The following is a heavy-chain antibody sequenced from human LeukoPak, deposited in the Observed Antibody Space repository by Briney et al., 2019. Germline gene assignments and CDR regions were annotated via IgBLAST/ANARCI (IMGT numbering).Heavy chain of an antibody. CDR1: GGSISSYY. CDR2: IYYRGST. V-gene: IGHV4-59*01. CDR3: ARGRRGRDGYNFDY. Sequence: PPETLSLTCTVSGGSISSYYWSWIRQPPGKGLEWIGYIYYRGSTNSNPSLKSRVTISVDTSKNQFSLKLSSVTAADTAVYYCARGRRGRDGYNFDYWGQGTLVPVSS. D-gene: IGHD5-24*01. J-gene: IGHJ4*02.